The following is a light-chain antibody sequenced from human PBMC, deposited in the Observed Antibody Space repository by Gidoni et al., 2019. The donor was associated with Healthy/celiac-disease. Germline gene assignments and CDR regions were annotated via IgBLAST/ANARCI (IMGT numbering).Light chain of an antibody. CDR3: QVWDSSSDHVV. CDR2: DDS. CDR1: NIGSKS. Sequence: SYLLTQSPSVSVAPGKTARITCGGNNIGSKSVDWYQQKPGQAPVLVVYDDSDRPSGIPERFSGSNSGNTATLTISRVEAGDEADYYCQVWDSSSDHVVFGGGTKLTVL. J-gene: IGLJ2*01. V-gene: IGLV3-21*03.